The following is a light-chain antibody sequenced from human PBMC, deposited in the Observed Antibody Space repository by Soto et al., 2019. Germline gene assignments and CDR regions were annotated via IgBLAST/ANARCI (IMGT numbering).Light chain of an antibody. J-gene: IGKJ5*01. CDR3: QQYGSLIT. Sequence: EIVLTQSRGTLSLSPGERATLSCWASQSLSSSYLAWYQQKPGQAPRLLIYDSFNRATGIPDRFSGSGSGTDFTLTISRLEPEDSAVYYCQQYGSLITFGQGTRLEI. CDR2: DSF. CDR1: QSLSSSY. V-gene: IGKV3-20*01.